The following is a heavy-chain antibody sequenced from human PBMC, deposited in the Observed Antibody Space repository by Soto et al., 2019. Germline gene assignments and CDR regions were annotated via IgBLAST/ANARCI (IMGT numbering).Heavy chain of an antibody. CDR2: ITPIFVTP. V-gene: IGHV1-69*06. CDR3: AKSRVGVSGGLVEV. CDR1: GDTLSKYG. J-gene: IGHJ6*02. Sequence: QVQLVQSGAEVKKPGSSVKVSCKASGDTLSKYGVSWVRQAPGQGLEWMGGITPIFVTPTYAQRFPGRDTITANKSTSTSHLELTSMRSDDTAGYYCAKSRVGVSGGLVEVWGQGTTVTVSS. D-gene: IGHD2-8*01.